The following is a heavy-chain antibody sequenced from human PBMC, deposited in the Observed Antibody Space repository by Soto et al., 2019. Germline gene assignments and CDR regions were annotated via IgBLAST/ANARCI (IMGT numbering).Heavy chain of an antibody. CDR3: AREVVRLPIAAAGFDY. CDR1: GGTFSSYA. V-gene: IGHV1-69*13. CDR2: IIPIFGTA. J-gene: IGHJ4*02. D-gene: IGHD6-13*01. Sequence: SVKVSCKASGGTFSSYAISWVRQAPGQGLEWMGGIIPIFGTANYAQKFQGRVTITADESTSTAYMELSSLRSEDTAVYYCAREVVRLPIAAAGFDYWGQGTLVTVSS.